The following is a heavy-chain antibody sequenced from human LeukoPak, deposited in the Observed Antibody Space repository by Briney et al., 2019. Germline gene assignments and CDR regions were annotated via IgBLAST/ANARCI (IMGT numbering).Heavy chain of an antibody. CDR3: AITRSYGDYYYFDY. CDR1: GFTFSDYY. Sequence: PGGSLRLSCAASGFTFSDYYMSWIRQAPGKGLEWVSGISWNSGSIGYADSVKGRFTISRDNAKNSLYLQMNSLTAEDTAVYYCAITRSYGDYYYFDYWGQGTLVTVSS. J-gene: IGHJ4*02. D-gene: IGHD4-17*01. CDR2: ISWNSGSI. V-gene: IGHV3-11*04.